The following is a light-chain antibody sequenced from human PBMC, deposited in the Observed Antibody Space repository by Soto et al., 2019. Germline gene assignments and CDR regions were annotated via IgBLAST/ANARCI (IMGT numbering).Light chain of an antibody. Sequence: QSALTQPPSVSEAPRQRVTISCSGSSSNIGNNAVNWYQQVPGKAPKLLIYHDDLLPSGVSDRFSGSKSGTSASLSISGLQSEDEADYYCEAWDDSLNGHVFGGGTKLTVL. CDR3: EAWDDSLNGHV. CDR1: SSNIGNNA. CDR2: HDD. J-gene: IGLJ3*02. V-gene: IGLV1-36*01.